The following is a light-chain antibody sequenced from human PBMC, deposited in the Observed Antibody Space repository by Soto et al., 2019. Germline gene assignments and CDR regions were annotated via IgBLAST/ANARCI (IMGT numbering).Light chain of an antibody. J-gene: IGKJ2*01. CDR3: QESYSTPYT. V-gene: IGKV1-39*01. Sequence: DIQMNQSPSSLSASVGDRVTITCRASQSISSYLNWYQQKPEKAPKLLIYAASILQSGVPSRFSGTGSGTDSTLTISSLQPEDFATYYCQESYSTPYTFGQGTKLEIK. CDR1: QSISSY. CDR2: AAS.